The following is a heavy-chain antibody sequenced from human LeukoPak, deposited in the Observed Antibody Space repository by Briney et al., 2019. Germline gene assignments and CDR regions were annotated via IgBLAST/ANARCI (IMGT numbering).Heavy chain of an antibody. V-gene: IGHV3-23*01. CDR1: GFTFSNYA. Sequence: GGSLRLSCAASGFTFSNYAMGWVRQAPGKGLEWVSAITGDGSSTYNADSVKGRFTVSRDNSKNTLYQQMNSLRAEDTATYYCAKARIVVVTALDYWGQGTLVIVSS. D-gene: IGHD2-21*02. J-gene: IGHJ4*02. CDR2: ITGDGSST. CDR3: AKARIVVVTALDY.